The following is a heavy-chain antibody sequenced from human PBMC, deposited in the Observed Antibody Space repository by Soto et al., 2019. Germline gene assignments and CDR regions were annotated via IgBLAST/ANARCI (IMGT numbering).Heavy chain of an antibody. J-gene: IGHJ6*03. CDR1: GFTFSNYW. Sequence: EVQLVESGGGLVQPGGSLRLSCAASGFTFSNYWMHWVRQAPGKGLAWVSRINSDGSSTSYADSVKGRFTISIDNAKNTLYLQMNRLRAEDTAVYYCARGRLGYCSSTTCYASYYYYFMDVWCNGTTVTVSS. CDR2: INSDGSST. D-gene: IGHD2-2*01. V-gene: IGHV3-74*01. CDR3: ARGRLGYCSSTTCYASYYYYFMDV.